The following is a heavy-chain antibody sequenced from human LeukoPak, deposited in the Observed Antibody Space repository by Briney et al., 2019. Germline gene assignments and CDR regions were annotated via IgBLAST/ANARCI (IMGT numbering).Heavy chain of an antibody. CDR3: ARGGGRRQWLVFLYFDY. V-gene: IGHV4-34*01. Sequence: SETLSLTCAVYGVSFSGYYWSWIRQPPGKGLEWIGEINHSGSTNYNPSLKSQVTISVDTSKNQFSLKLSSVTAADTAVYYCARGGGRRQWLVFLYFDYWGQGTLVTVSS. D-gene: IGHD6-19*01. CDR1: GVSFSGYY. CDR2: INHSGST. J-gene: IGHJ4*02.